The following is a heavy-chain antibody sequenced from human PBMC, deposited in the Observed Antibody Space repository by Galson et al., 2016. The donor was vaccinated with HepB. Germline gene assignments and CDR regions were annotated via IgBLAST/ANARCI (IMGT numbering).Heavy chain of an antibody. CDR3: ARNWGAYTGSPIHFDY. V-gene: IGHV1-3*01. CDR1: GYTFSSYA. Sequence: SVKVSCKASGYTFSSYAMNWVRQAPGQRLEWMGWINAVDGNTKYSQRFQGRATVTRDTSASTAYMELSSLRSEDTAIYYCARNWGAYTGSPIHFDYWGQGTLVTVSS. J-gene: IGHJ4*02. CDR2: INAVDGNT. D-gene: IGHD1-26*01.